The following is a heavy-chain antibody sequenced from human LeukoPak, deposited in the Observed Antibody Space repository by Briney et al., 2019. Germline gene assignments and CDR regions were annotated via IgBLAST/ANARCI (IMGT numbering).Heavy chain of an antibody. Sequence: PSETLSLTCAVYGGSFSGYYWSWIRKPPGKGLEWIGEINHSGSTNYNPSLKSRVTISVDTSKNQFSLKLSSVTAADTAVYYCARDPTGITFGGVIVRRYYFDYWGQGTLVTVSS. D-gene: IGHD3-16*02. CDR2: INHSGST. J-gene: IGHJ4*02. CDR1: GGSFSGYY. CDR3: ARDPTGITFGGVIVRRYYFDY. V-gene: IGHV4-34*01.